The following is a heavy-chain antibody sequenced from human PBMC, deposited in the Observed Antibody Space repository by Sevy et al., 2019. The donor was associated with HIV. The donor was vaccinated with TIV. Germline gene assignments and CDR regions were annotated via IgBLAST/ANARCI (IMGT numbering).Heavy chain of an antibody. Sequence: GGSLRLSCAASGFTFTDAWMNWVRQAPGKGLEWVGHIKSKADGGATDYAAPGKGRFTISRDDSKTTVYLQMNSLKTEDTAVYYCATEASVDTVGSWGQGTPVTVSS. V-gene: IGHV3-15*07. CDR2: IKSKADGGAT. J-gene: IGHJ4*02. CDR3: ATEASVDTVGS. D-gene: IGHD5-18*01. CDR1: GFTFTDAW.